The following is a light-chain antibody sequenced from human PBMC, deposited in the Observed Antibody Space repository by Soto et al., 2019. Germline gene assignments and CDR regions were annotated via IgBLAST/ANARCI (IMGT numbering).Light chain of an antibody. CDR3: QQYDTSWT. CDR1: QDVRRSQ. CDR2: AAS. J-gene: IGKJ1*01. Sequence: EIVLTQSPGTLSLSPGDTATLSCRASQDVRRSQLAWYQQKPGQAPSLLIYAASARATGIPDRFSGSGSGTDFTLTISRLQPEDFAVYFCQQYDTSWTFGQGTKVKIK. V-gene: IGKV3-20*01.